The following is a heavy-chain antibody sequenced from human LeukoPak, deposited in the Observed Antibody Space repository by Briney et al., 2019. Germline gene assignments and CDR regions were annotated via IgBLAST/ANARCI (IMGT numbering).Heavy chain of an antibody. Sequence: PSETLSLTCAVYGGSFSGYYWSWIRQPPGKGLEWIGEINHSGSTNCNPSLKSRVTISVDTSKNQFSLKLSSVTAADTAVYYCARGRYSYGYMGANWFDPWGQGTLVTVSS. J-gene: IGHJ5*02. CDR2: INHSGST. V-gene: IGHV4-34*01. CDR3: ARGRYSYGYMGANWFDP. CDR1: GGSFSGYY. D-gene: IGHD5-18*01.